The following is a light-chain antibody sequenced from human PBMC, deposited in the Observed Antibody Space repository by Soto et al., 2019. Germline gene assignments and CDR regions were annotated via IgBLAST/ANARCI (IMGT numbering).Light chain of an antibody. CDR2: DAS. Sequence: EIVLTQSPATLSLSPGERATLSCRASQSVSSYLAWYQQKPGQAPRLLIYDASNRATGIPARFSGSGSGTDFTLTISSLELEDVAVYYCQQRSNWPPALTFGGGNKVEIK. V-gene: IGKV3-11*01. J-gene: IGKJ4*01. CDR1: QSVSSY. CDR3: QQRSNWPPALT.